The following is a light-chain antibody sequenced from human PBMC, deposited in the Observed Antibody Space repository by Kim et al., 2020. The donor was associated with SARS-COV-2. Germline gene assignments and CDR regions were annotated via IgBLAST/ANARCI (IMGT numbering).Light chain of an antibody. Sequence: GQSITISCTGTSSDFGGYNSVSWYQQHPGKAPKLMIYDVSKRPSGVSNRFSGSKSGNTASLTISGLQAEDEADYYCSSYTSSSTLVFGGGTQLTVL. V-gene: IGLV2-14*04. CDR2: DVS. J-gene: IGLJ3*02. CDR1: SSDFGGYNS. CDR3: SSYTSSSTLV.